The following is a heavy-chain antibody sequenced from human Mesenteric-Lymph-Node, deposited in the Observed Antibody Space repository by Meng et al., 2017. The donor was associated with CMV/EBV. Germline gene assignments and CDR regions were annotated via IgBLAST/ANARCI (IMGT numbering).Heavy chain of an antibody. CDR2: MRYDGSIE. J-gene: IGHJ4*02. CDR3: AKDGRYCSSYTCYPNPYYFDY. D-gene: IGHD3-16*02. V-gene: IGHV3-30*02. Sequence: GESLKISCAASGFSFNNYGMHWVRQAPGKGLEWLTFMRYDGSIEFYADSVKGRFTISRDNSKNTVYLQMTSLRPEDTAVYSCAKDGRYCSSYTCYPNPYYFDYWGQGTLVTVSS. CDR1: GFSFNNYG.